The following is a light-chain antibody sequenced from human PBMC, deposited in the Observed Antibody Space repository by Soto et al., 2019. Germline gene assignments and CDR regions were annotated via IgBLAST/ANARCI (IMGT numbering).Light chain of an antibody. Sequence: QSVLTQPASVSGSPGESITISCTGTGSGVGDYDYVSWYQHHPGKAPKLMIYEVSNRPSGVSNRFSGSKSGTSASLAISGLQSGDEGDYYCAAWDDSLNGFYVFGTGTKVTVL. CDR2: EVS. V-gene: IGLV2-14*01. CDR1: GSGVGDYDY. CDR3: AAWDDSLNGFYV. J-gene: IGLJ1*01.